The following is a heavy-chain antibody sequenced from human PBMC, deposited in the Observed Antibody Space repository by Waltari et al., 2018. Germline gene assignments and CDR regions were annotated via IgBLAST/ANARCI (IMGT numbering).Heavy chain of an antibody. J-gene: IGHJ6*02. Sequence: QLVQSGSAFKSPGDSVQVSCRASGYPFNRFGTNWVRQAPGQGLEWMGWINTNSETPAYAQDFRGRFVFSLDTSASTAYLQISSLKADDTAVYYCARDGASSSRGYYYALDVWGQGTTVTVSS. CDR2: INTNSETP. V-gene: IGHV7-4-1*02. CDR1: GYPFNRFG. CDR3: ARDGASSSRGYYYALDV. D-gene: IGHD3-22*01.